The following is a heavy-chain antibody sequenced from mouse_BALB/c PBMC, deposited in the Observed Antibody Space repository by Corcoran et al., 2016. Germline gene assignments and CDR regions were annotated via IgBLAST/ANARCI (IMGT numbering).Heavy chain of an antibody. J-gene: IGHJ1*01. CDR1: GYSITSGYY. Sequence: DVQLQESGPGLVKPSQSLSLTCSVTGYSITSGYYWNWIRQFPGNKLEWMGYISYDGSNNYNPSLKNRISITRDTSKNQFSLKLNSVTTEDTATYSCAYGNSWSLDVWAAGTTATVSS. CDR3: AYGNSWSLDV. V-gene: IGHV3-6*02. D-gene: IGHD2-1*01. CDR2: ISYDGSN.